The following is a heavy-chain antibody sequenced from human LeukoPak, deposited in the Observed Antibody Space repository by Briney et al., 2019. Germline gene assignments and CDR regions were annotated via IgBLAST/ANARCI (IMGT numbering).Heavy chain of an antibody. CDR3: ARGQGVTGFDP. Sequence: GGSLRLSCAASGFAFSSYAMSWVRQAPGKGLEWVSAISGSGGSAYYADSVKGRFTISRDNSKNTLYLQMNSLRSEDTAVYYCARGQGVTGFDPWGQGTLVTVSS. J-gene: IGHJ5*02. CDR2: ISGSGGSA. D-gene: IGHD5-18*01. CDR1: GFAFSSYA. V-gene: IGHV3-23*01.